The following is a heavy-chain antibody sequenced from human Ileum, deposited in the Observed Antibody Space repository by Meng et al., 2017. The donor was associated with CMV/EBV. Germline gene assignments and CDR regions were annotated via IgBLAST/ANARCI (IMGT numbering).Heavy chain of an antibody. CDR2: ISGSGDST. Sequence: GGSLRLSCAASGYTFSSYAMSWVRQAPGKGLEWVSVISGSGDSTYYADSVKGRLTISRDNTKQSLYLQMNSLRADDTAVYYCARDPRLRRFDSWGQGTLVTVSS. CDR1: GYTFSSYA. D-gene: IGHD2-21*01. CDR3: ARDPRLRRFDS. J-gene: IGHJ4*02. V-gene: IGHV3-23*01.